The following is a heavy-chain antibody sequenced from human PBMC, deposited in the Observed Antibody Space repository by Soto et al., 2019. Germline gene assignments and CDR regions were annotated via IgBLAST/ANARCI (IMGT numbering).Heavy chain of an antibody. V-gene: IGHV1-69*01. CDR2: IIPIFGTA. D-gene: IGHD2-2*03. J-gene: IGHJ6*02. CDR1: GGTCSSYA. CDR3: ASLPGYCSSTSCYIPGMDV. Sequence: SVNVSCKASGGTCSSYAISWVRQAPGQGLEWMGGIIPIFGTANYAQKFQGRVTITADESTSTAYMELSSLRSEDTAVYYCASLPGYCSSTSCYIPGMDVWGQGTTVTVSS.